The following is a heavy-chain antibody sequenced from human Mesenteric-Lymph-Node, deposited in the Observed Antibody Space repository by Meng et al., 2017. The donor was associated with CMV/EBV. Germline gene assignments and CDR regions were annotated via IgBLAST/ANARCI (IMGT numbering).Heavy chain of an antibody. CDR1: GGSVSSGSYY. J-gene: IGHJ4*02. Sequence: SETLSLTCTVSGGSVSSGSYYWSWIRQPPGKGLEWIGYIYYSGSTNYNPSLKSRVTISVDTSKNQFSLKLSSVTAADTAVYYCARNSGEGSSGYYPRPFDYWGQGTLVTVSS. CDR2: IYYSGST. D-gene: IGHD3-22*01. CDR3: ARNSGEGSSGYYPRPFDY. V-gene: IGHV4-61*01.